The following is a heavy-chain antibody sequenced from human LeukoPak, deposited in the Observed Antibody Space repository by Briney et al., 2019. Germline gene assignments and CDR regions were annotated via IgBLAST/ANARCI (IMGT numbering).Heavy chain of an antibody. CDR2: MNPSSGNT. Sequence: ASVKVSCKASGYTFTSYDINWVRQATGQGLEWMGWMNPSSGNTGYAQKFQGRVTMTRNTSISTAYMELSSLRSEDTAVYYCARGGYSSGWYSSELSPSYYFDYWGQGTLVTVSS. D-gene: IGHD6-19*01. V-gene: IGHV1-8*01. CDR1: GYTFTSYD. J-gene: IGHJ4*02. CDR3: ARGGYSSGWYSSELSPSYYFDY.